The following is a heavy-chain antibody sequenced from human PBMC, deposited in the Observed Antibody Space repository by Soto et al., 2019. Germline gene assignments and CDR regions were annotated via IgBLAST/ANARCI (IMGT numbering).Heavy chain of an antibody. J-gene: IGHJ3*02. V-gene: IGHV3-9*01. Sequence: EVQLVESGGGLVQPGRSLRLSCAASGFTFDDYAMHWVRQAPGKGLEWVSGISWNSGSIGYADSVKGRFTISRDNAKNSLYLQMNSLSAEDTALYYCAKAITGPDAFDIWGQGTMVTVSS. CDR3: AKAITGPDAFDI. CDR1: GFTFDDYA. CDR2: ISWNSGSI.